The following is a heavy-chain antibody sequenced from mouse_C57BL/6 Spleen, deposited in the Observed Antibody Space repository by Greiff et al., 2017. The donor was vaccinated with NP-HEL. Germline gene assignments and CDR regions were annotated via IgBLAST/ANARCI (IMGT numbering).Heavy chain of an antibody. CDR3: TRPDYGSSDS. D-gene: IGHD1-1*01. CDR2: IDPDDGDT. Sequence: EVQLQQSGAELVRPGASVKLSCTASGFNIKDYYMHWVKQRPEQGLEWIGRIDPDDGDTEYAPKFQGKATMTADTSSNTAYLQHSSLTSEDTAVYYCTRPDYGSSDSWGQGTTLTVSS. V-gene: IGHV14-1*01. CDR1: GFNIKDYY. J-gene: IGHJ2*01.